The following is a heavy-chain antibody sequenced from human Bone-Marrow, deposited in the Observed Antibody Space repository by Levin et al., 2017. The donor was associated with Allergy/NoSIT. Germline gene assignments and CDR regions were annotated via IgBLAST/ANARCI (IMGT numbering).Heavy chain of an antibody. V-gene: IGHV4-39*01. D-gene: IGHD3-10*01. CDR2: VYYSGTI. Sequence: NTSETLSLTCSVSSDSIKRGNYYWAWIRQAPGKGLEWIGSVYYSGTIFYNPSLDGRVTVSVDTSKRQFSLRLDSVTAADTAVYYCARHGSDIYGSSFHSWGQGTRVTVSS. CDR3: ARHGSDIYGSSFHS. CDR1: SDSIKRGNYY. J-gene: IGHJ4*02.